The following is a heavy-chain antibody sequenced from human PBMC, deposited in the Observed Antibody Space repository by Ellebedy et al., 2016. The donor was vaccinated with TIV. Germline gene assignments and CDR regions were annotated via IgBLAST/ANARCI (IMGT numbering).Heavy chain of an antibody. Sequence: AASVKVSCKASGGTFSSYAISWVRQAPGQGLEWMGGIIPIFGTANYAQKFQGRVTITADESTSTAYMELSSLRSEDTAVYYCARGGDVVTARYYFDYWGQGTLVTVSS. CDR1: GGTFSSYA. J-gene: IGHJ4*02. CDR2: IIPIFGTA. CDR3: ARGGDVVTARYYFDY. V-gene: IGHV1-69*13. D-gene: IGHD2-21*02.